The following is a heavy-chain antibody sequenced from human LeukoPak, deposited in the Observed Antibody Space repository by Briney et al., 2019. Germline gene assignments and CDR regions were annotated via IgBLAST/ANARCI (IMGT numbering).Heavy chain of an antibody. D-gene: IGHD3-3*01. J-gene: IGHJ4*02. CDR3: ARVAPHYDFWSGYYLGYFDY. V-gene: IGHV4-34*01. CDR2: INHSGST. Sequence: SETLSLTCAVYGGSFSGYYWSWIRQPPGKGLEWIGEINHSGSTNYNPSLKSRVTISVETSKNQFSLKLSSVTAADTAVYYCARVAPHYDFWSGYYLGYFDYWGQGTLVTVSS. CDR1: GGSFSGYY.